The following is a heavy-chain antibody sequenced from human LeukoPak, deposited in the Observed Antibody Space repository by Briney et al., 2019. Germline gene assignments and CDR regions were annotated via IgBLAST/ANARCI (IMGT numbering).Heavy chain of an antibody. CDR3: ARDNYAGANWFDP. V-gene: IGHV1-69*05. J-gene: IGHJ5*02. Sequence: SVKVSCKASGGTFSSYAISWVRQAPGQGLEGMGGIIPIFGTANYAQKFQGRVTITTDESTSTAYMELSSLRSEDTAVYYCARDNYAGANWFDPWGQGTLVTVSS. D-gene: IGHD1-7*01. CDR2: IIPIFGTA. CDR1: GGTFSSYA.